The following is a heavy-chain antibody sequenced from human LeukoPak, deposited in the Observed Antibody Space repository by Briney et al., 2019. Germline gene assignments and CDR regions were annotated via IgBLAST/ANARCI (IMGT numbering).Heavy chain of an antibody. D-gene: IGHD5-18*01. CDR1: GGSFSGYY. CDR2: INHSGST. V-gene: IGHV4-34*01. J-gene: IGHJ6*03. CDR3: ARERGGYSYGLIYYYYYMDV. Sequence: WGTLSLTCAVYGGSFSGYYLSWIRQPPGKGLEWIGDINHSGSTNYNPSLKSRVTISVDTSKNQFSLKLSSVTAADTAVYYCARERGGYSYGLIYYYYYMDVWGKGTTVTVSS.